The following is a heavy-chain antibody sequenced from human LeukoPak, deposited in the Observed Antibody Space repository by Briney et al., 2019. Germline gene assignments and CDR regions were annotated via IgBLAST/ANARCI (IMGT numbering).Heavy chain of an antibody. CDR2: IYTSGST. Sequence: SETLSLTCTVYGGSISSYYWGWVRQPAGKGLEWIRRIYTSGSTNYNPSLKSRVTMSVDTSKNQFSLKLSSVTAADTAVYYCARDSYGDYVFSMWGQGTLVTVSS. CDR1: GGSISSYY. J-gene: IGHJ4*02. D-gene: IGHD4-17*01. CDR3: ARDSYGDYVFSM. V-gene: IGHV4-4*07.